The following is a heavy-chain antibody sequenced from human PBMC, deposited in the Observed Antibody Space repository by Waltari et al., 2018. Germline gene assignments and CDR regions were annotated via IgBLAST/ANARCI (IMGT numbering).Heavy chain of an antibody. J-gene: IGHJ5*02. CDR1: GYPLTELS. CDR2: FDPEDGET. CDR3: ATVSYSSSWSTRDWFDP. Sequence: QVQLVQSGAEVKKPGASVKVSCKVSGYPLTELSMHWVRQAPGKGLEWMGGFDPEDGETIYAQKFQGRVTMTEDTSTDTAYMELSSLRSEDTAVYYCATVSYSSSWSTRDWFDPWGQGTLVTVSS. D-gene: IGHD6-13*01. V-gene: IGHV1-24*01.